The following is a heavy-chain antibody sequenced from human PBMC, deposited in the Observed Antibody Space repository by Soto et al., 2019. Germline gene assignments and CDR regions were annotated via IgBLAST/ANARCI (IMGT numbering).Heavy chain of an antibody. Sequence: QVQLVESGGGVVQPGRSLRLSCAASGFTFSSYGMHWVRQAPGKGLEWVAVIWYDGSNKYYANSVKGRFTIYRDNSNKTLYLQMNSLRAEDTAVYYCARGLWFGVERPLDSWGHGTLVTVYS. CDR2: IWYDGSNK. J-gene: IGHJ5*01. D-gene: IGHD3-10*01. CDR1: GFTFSSYG. V-gene: IGHV3-33*01. CDR3: ARGLWFGVERPLDS.